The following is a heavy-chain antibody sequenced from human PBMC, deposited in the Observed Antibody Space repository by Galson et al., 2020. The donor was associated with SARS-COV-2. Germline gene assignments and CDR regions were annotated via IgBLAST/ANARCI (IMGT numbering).Heavy chain of an antibody. V-gene: IGHV5-51*01. CDR1: GFRFTDYW. CDR2: IYPGYSNT. Sequence: ESLKISCKASGFRFTDYWIGWVRQMPGKGLQLIGTIYPGYSNTRYTPSLQGHVTISVDKSITTAYLHWSSLTASDTALYYCATMKGDRNAFDIWGQGTMVTVSS. D-gene: IGHD2-21*02. CDR3: ATMKGDRNAFDI. J-gene: IGHJ3*02.